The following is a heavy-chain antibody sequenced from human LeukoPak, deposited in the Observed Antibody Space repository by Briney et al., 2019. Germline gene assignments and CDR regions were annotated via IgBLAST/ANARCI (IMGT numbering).Heavy chain of an antibody. CDR3: ARDGYCSSTSCYGTFDY. CDR2: ISSSSSYI. Sequence: GGSLRLSCAASGFTFSSYSMNWVRQAPGKGLEWVSSISSSSSYIYYADSVKGRFTISRDNAKNSLYLQMNSLRAEDTAVYYCARDGYCSSTSCYGTFDYWGQGTLVTVSS. J-gene: IGHJ4*02. D-gene: IGHD2-2*03. V-gene: IGHV3-21*01. CDR1: GFTFSSYS.